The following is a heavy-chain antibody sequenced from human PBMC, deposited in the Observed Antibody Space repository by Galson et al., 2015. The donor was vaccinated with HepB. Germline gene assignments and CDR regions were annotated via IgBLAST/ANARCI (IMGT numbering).Heavy chain of an antibody. V-gene: IGHV1-69*13. CDR1: GGTFSSYA. J-gene: IGHJ4*02. CDR3: AVGSMITLREFDY. D-gene: IGHD3-16*01. Sequence: SVKVSCKASGGTFSSYAISWVRQAPGQGLEWMGGIIPIFGTANYAQKFQGRVTITADESTSTAYMELSSLRSEDTAVYYCAVGSMITLREFDYWGQGTLVTVSS. CDR2: IIPIFGTA.